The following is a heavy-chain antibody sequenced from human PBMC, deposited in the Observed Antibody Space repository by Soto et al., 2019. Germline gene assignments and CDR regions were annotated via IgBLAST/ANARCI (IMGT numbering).Heavy chain of an antibody. Sequence: QVQVVQSGAEVKKPGASVKVSCKSSGYTFTTYGISWVRQAPGQGLEWMGWISPYNGDTKYAQKLQGRVTMTTDTSTSTGYMELRSLTSDDTAVYYCASTRSYGSHRPFDYWGQGTLVTVSS. CDR2: ISPYNGDT. J-gene: IGHJ4*02. CDR3: ASTRSYGSHRPFDY. V-gene: IGHV1-18*04. CDR1: GYTFTTYG. D-gene: IGHD3-10*01.